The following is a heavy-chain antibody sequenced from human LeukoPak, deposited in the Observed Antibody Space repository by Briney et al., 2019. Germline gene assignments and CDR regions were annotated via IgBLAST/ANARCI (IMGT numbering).Heavy chain of an antibody. V-gene: IGHV7-4-1*01. J-gene: IGHJ4*02. CDR1: GYTFIRNT. CDR2: VHTNTGNP. Sequence: ASVKVSCKASGYTFIRNTIIWVRQAPGLGLEWMGWVHTNTGNPTYAQGITGRFVFSSDTSVSTAYLQIGSLKAEDTAVYYCVTNFDSSGYFGYWGQGTLVTVSS. D-gene: IGHD3-22*01. CDR3: VTNFDSSGYFGY.